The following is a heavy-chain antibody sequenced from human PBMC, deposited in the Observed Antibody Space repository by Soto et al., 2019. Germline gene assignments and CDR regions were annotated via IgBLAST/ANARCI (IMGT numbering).Heavy chain of an antibody. J-gene: IGHJ5*02. CDR1: GFTFDDYA. V-gene: IGHV3-9*01. Sequence: EVQLVESGGGLVQPGRSLRLSCAASGFTFDDYAMHWVRQAPGKGLEWVSGISWNSGSIGYADSVKGLFTISRDNAKNSLYLQMNSLRAEDTALYYCAKDRGMAAAGPFDPWGQGTLVTVSS. CDR2: ISWNSGSI. D-gene: IGHD6-13*01. CDR3: AKDRGMAAAGPFDP.